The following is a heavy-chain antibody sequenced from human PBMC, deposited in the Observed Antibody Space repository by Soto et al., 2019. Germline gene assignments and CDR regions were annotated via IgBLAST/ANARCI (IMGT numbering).Heavy chain of an antibody. J-gene: IGHJ6*02. CDR2: ISYDGSNK. Sequence: QVQLVESGGGVVQPGRSLRLSCAASGFTFSSYAMHWVRQAPGKGLEWVAVISYDGSNKYYADSVKGRFTISRDNSKNTLYLQMNSLRAEDTAVYYCARDVWRIAVAGWVLDVWGQGTTVTVPS. V-gene: IGHV3-30-3*01. CDR3: ARDVWRIAVAGWVLDV. D-gene: IGHD6-19*01. CDR1: GFTFSSYA.